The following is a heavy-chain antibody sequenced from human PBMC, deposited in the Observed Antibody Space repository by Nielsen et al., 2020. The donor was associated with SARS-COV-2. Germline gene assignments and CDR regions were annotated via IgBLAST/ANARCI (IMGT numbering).Heavy chain of an antibody. V-gene: IGHV1-18*01. J-gene: IGHJ4*02. Sequence: WVRQAPGQGLEWMGWISAYNGNTNYAQKLQGRVTMTTDTSTSTAYMELRSLRSDDTAVYYCARGAARPPRGFDYWGQGTLVTVS. CDR3: ARGAARPPRGFDY. CDR2: ISAYNGNT. D-gene: IGHD6-6*01.